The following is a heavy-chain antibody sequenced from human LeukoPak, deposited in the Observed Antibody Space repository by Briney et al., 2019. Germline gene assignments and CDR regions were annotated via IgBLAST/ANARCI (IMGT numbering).Heavy chain of an antibody. CDR1: GGSISSSSYY. J-gene: IGHJ6*03. V-gene: IGHV4-39*01. Sequence: SETLSLTCTVSGGSISSSSYYWGWLRQPPGKELEWIVSSYYSGSTYSNPFLKSLVTISVDTSQNQFSLNLSSVTAEDTAVYYCARHHIAAARTTYYYYYMDVWGKGTTVTVSS. CDR2: SYYSGST. CDR3: ARHHIAAARTTYYYYYMDV. D-gene: IGHD6-13*01.